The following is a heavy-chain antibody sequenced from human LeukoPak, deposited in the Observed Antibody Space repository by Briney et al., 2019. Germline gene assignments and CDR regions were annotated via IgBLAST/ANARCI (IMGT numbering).Heavy chain of an antibody. CDR1: GGTFSSYA. CDR3: ASPTKLGYCSGGSCYSGY. J-gene: IGHJ4*02. Sequence: SVKVSCKASGGTFSSYAISWVRQAPGQGLERMGRIIPIFGTANYAQKFQGGVTITTDESTSTAYMELSSLRSEDTAVYYCASPTKLGYCSGGSCYSGYWGQGTLVTVSS. CDR2: IIPIFGTA. D-gene: IGHD2-15*01. V-gene: IGHV1-69*05.